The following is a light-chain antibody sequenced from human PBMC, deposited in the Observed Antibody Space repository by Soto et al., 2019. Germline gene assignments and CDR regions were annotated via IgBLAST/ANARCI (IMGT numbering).Light chain of an antibody. J-gene: IGKJ3*01. CDR3: QQYGSSPFT. CDR2: DAS. Sequence: EFVLTQSPGTLSLSPGERATLSCRASQSVSSSYLAWYQQKPGQAPRLLIYDASSRATGIPDRFSGSGSGTDFTLTSSRLEPEDFAVYYCQQYGSSPFTFGPGTKVDIK. CDR1: QSVSSSY. V-gene: IGKV3-20*01.